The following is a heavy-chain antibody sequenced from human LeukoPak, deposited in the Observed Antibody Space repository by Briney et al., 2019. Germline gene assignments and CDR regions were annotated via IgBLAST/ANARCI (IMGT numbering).Heavy chain of an antibody. D-gene: IGHD6-19*01. V-gene: IGHV1-8*01. CDR1: GYTFTSYD. CDR3: ARGGSSGWYKSAFDI. CDR2: MNHNSGNT. Sequence: GASVKVSCKDSGYTFTSYDINWVRQATGQGLEWMGWMNHNSGNTGYAQKFQGRVTMTRNTSISTAYMELSSLRSEDTAVYYCARGGSSGWYKSAFDIWGQGTMVTVSS. J-gene: IGHJ3*02.